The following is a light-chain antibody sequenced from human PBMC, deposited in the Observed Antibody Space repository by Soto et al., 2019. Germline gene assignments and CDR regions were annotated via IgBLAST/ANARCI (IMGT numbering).Light chain of an antibody. CDR1: GNGVCGSNY. CDR3: SSFTSTSTFV. Sequence: QSALTQPAAVSGSAGQSITISCTGTGNGVCGSNYVSWFQQRPGTARKLLIFEVSNRPSGVSNRFSGSKSANTGSLTISGLQAEDEADYYCSSFTSTSTFVFGTGTKVTLL. J-gene: IGLJ1*01. V-gene: IGLV2-14*01. CDR2: EVS.